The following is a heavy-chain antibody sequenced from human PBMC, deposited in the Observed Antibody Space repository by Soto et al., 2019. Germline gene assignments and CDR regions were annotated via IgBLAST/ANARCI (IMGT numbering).Heavy chain of an antibody. Sequence: QVQLQESGPGLVKASQTLSLICSVSGESISSGGYYWSWIRHHPGKGLEWIGYIYDSESAYYNPSIKRRVTISMDRSKNHFAMKLSSVTAADTAVYYCARASSSSSAADYWGQGTLITVSS. D-gene: IGHD6-6*01. CDR2: IYDSESA. CDR3: ARASSSSSAADY. J-gene: IGHJ4*02. CDR1: GESISSGGYY. V-gene: IGHV4-31*03.